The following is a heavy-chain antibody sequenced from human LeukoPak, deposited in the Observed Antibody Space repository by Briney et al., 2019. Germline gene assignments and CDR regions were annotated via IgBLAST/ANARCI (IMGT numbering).Heavy chain of an antibody. CDR1: GFTFSSYG. CDR2: ISYDGSNK. D-gene: IGHD5-18*01. Sequence: PGGSLRLSCAASGFTFSSYGMHWVRQAPGKGLEWVAVISYDGSNKYYADSVKGRFTISRDNSKNTLYLQMNSLRAEDTAVYYCAKDHVWIQLWSSWVDYWGQGTLVTVSS. V-gene: IGHV3-30*18. CDR3: AKDHVWIQLWSSWVDY. J-gene: IGHJ4*02.